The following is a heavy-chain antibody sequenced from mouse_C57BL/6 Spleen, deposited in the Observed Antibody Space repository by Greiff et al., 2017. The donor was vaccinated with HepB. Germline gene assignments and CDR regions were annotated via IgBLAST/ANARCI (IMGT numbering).Heavy chain of an antibody. CDR1: GYTFTDYE. CDR2: IDPETGGT. Sequence: VQLQQSGAELVRPGASVTLSCKASGYTFTDYEMHWVKQTPVHGLEWIGAIDPETGGTGYNQKFKGKAILTADKSSSTAYMELRSLTSEDSAVYYCTRRGTGEDYWGQGTTLTVSS. J-gene: IGHJ2*01. V-gene: IGHV1-15*01. CDR3: TRRGTGEDY. D-gene: IGHD3-3*01.